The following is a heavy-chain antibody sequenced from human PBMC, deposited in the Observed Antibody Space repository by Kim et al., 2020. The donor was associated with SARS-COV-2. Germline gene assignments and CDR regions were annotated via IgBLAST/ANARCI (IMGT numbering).Heavy chain of an antibody. CDR2: ISSSGSTI. V-gene: IGHV3-48*03. CDR3: ARDRWVVGALYYYYGMDV. CDR1: GFTFSSYE. D-gene: IGHD1-26*01. Sequence: GGSLRLSCAASGFTFSSYEMNWVRQAPGKGLEWVSYISSSGSTIYYADSVKGRFTISRDNAKNSLYLQMNSLRAEDTAVYYCARDRWVVGALYYYYGMDVWGQGTTVTVSS. J-gene: IGHJ6*02.